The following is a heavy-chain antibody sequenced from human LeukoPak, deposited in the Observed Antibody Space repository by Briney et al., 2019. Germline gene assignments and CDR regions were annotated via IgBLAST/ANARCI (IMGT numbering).Heavy chain of an antibody. Sequence: GGSLRLSCAASGFTFSSYGMHWVRQAPGKGLEWVAVIWYDGSNKYYADSVKGRFTISRDNSKNTLYLQMNSLRAEDTAVYYCAKGKRLAAAGTTDYWGQGTLVTVSS. D-gene: IGHD6-13*01. V-gene: IGHV3-30*02. CDR3: AKGKRLAAAGTTDY. CDR2: IWYDGSNK. CDR1: GFTFSSYG. J-gene: IGHJ4*02.